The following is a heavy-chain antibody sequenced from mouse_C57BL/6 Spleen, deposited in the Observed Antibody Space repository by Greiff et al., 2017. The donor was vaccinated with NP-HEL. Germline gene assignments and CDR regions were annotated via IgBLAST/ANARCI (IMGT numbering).Heavy chain of an antibody. CDR2: ISYDGSN. D-gene: IGHD2-5*01. V-gene: IGHV3-6*01. CDR1: GYSITSGYY. Sequence: EVQLVESGPGLVKPSQSLSLTCSVTGYSITSGYYWNWIRQFPGNKLEWMGYISYDGSNNYNPSLKNRISITRDTSKNQFFLKLNSVTTEDTATYYCARDYYSNYGRFAYWGQGTLVTVSA. J-gene: IGHJ3*01. CDR3: ARDYYSNYGRFAY.